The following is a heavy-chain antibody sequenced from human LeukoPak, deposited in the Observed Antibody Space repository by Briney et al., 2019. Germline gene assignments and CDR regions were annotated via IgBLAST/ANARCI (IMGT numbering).Heavy chain of an antibody. V-gene: IGHV1-46*01. Sequence: GASVKVSCKASGYTFTTYYIHWVRQAPGQGLEWMGVITPSGGTTAYAQKFQGRVTMTRDTSTNTVYMELSGLRSEDTAVYYCARGAYGSTWYRTFDYWGQGTLVTVSS. CDR1: GYTFTTYY. J-gene: IGHJ4*02. CDR3: ARGAYGSTWYRTFDY. CDR2: ITPSGGTT. D-gene: IGHD6-13*01.